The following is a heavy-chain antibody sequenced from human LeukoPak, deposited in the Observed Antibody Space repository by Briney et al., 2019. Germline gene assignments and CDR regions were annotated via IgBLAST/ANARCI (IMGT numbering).Heavy chain of an antibody. J-gene: IGHJ4*02. D-gene: IGHD6-6*01. CDR3: ARESSSFSFDY. CDR1: GYTFTSYG. Sequence: ASVKVSCKASGYTFTSYGISWVRQAPGQGLEWMGWISAYNGNTNYAQKFQGRVTLTTDTSTSSAYMELRSLRSDDTAVYYCARESSSFSFDYWGQGTLVTVSS. CDR2: ISAYNGNT. V-gene: IGHV1-18*01.